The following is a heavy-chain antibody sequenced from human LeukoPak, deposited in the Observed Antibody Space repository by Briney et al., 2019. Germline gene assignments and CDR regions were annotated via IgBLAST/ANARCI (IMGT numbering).Heavy chain of an antibody. Sequence: GGSLRLSFAASGFTVSYIYMSWVRQAPGKGLEWVSIMYSGGDTFYADSVKGRFTVSRDSSKSTLYLQMNSLRAEDTAVYFCARATEWWPDYWGQGTLVTVSS. D-gene: IGHD2-15*01. CDR3: ARATEWWPDY. J-gene: IGHJ4*02. CDR2: MYSGGDT. CDR1: GFTVSYIY. V-gene: IGHV3-53*01.